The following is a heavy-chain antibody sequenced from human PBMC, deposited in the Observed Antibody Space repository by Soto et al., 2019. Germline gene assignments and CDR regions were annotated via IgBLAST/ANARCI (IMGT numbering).Heavy chain of an antibody. Sequence: GGSLRLSCAASGFTLGRYGMSWVRQAPGKGLEWVSAVSPNGQGIYYADSVRGRFTISRDFSKNTVFLHMDSLRAEDTAVYYCAKDRDYPRDYFHYWGQGTLVTAPQ. CDR3: AKDRDYPRDYFHY. CDR2: VSPNGQGI. J-gene: IGHJ4*02. D-gene: IGHD3-10*01. V-gene: IGHV3-23*01. CDR1: GFTLGRYG.